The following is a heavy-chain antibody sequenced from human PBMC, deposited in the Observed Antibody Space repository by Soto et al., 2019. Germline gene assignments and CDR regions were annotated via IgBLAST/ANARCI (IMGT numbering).Heavy chain of an antibody. D-gene: IGHD2-15*01. J-gene: IGHJ6*03. V-gene: IGHV3-23*01. CDR1: GFTFISYG. Sequence: GGSLRLSCVASGFTFISYGMNWVRQAPVKGLEWVSTSSGSGSGGSTYYADSVKGRFTISRDNSKNTLYLQMNSLRAEDTAVYYCAKVAGYSNYYYYMDVWGKGTTVTVSS. CDR3: AKVAGYSNYYYYMDV. CDR2: SSGSGSGGST.